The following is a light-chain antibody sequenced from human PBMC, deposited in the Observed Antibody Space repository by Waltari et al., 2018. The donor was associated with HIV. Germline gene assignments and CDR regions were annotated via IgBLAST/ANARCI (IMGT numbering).Light chain of an antibody. CDR2: DVT. CDR3: CSYAGTFTWV. Sequence: QSALTQPRSVSGSPGQSVTISCTGTSSDDGGYNYVSWYQQHPGKAPKLMIWDVTKRPSGVPDRFSGSRSGNMASLTISGLQADDEADYYCCSYAGTFTWVFGGGSRLTVL. CDR1: SSDDGGYNY. V-gene: IGLV2-11*01. J-gene: IGLJ3*02.